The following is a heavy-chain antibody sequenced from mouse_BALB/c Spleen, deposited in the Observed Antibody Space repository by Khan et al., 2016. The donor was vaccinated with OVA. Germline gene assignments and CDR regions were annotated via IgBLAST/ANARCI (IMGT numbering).Heavy chain of an antibody. D-gene: IGHD2-13*01. J-gene: IGHJ3*01. V-gene: IGHV2-2*02. CDR2: IWSGGST. CDR1: GFSLTNYG. Sequence: QVQLKQSGPGLVQPSQSLSITCTVSGFSLTNYGVHWVRQSPGKGLEWLGGIWSGGSTDFNAAFISRLSISKDNSKSQVFFKMNSLQTNDSARYYCAIGGLPFAYWGQGTLVTVSA. CDR3: AIGGLPFAY.